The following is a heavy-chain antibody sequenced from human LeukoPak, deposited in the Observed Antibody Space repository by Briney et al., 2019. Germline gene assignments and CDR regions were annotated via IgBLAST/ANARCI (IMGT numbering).Heavy chain of an antibody. V-gene: IGHV4-39*01. CDR1: GGSISSSSFY. CDR2: IFYSGCT. D-gene: IGHD5-12*01. CDR3: ARHSRSGYSDYESAFDI. Sequence: PSETLSLTCTVSGGSISSSSFYWDWIRQPPGKGLEWIGTIFYSGCTYYNPSLKSRITISVDTSKNQFSLKLSSVTAADTAVYYCARHSRSGYSDYESAFDIWGQGTMVIVSS. J-gene: IGHJ3*02.